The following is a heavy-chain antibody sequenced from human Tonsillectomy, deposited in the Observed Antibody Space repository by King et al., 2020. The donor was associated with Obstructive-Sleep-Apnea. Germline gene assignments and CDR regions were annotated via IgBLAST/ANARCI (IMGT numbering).Heavy chain of an antibody. J-gene: IGHJ4*02. Sequence: VQLVESGGGVVQPGGSLRLSCAASGFTFSNFAMHWVRQAPGKGLELVAVISQDGNSKYYADSVGGRFTISRDSSKNTRFLQMNSLRAGDTAVCYCAKDYGYSGAQYYFDYWGQGTLVTVSS. V-gene: IGHV3-30*18. D-gene: IGHD6-25*01. CDR2: ISQDGNSK. CDR3: AKDYGYSGAQYYFDY. CDR1: GFTFSNFA.